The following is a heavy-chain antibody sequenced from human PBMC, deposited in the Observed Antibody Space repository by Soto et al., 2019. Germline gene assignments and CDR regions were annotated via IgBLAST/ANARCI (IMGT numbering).Heavy chain of an antibody. CDR1: GGSISSGGYY. CDR2: IYYSGGT. D-gene: IGHD6-19*01. J-gene: IGHJ3*02. Sequence: PAGTLSLTCTVSGGSISSGGYYWSWVRQHPGKGLEWIGFIYYSGGTFYNPSLQTRVSISVDTSKNQFSLKLNSVTAADTALYYCARGIAVAGNAFDISGPGKMV. CDR3: ARGIAVAGNAFDI. V-gene: IGHV4-31*03.